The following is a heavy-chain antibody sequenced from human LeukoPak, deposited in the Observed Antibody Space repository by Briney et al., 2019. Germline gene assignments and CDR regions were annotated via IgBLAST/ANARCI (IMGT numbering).Heavy chain of an antibody. D-gene: IGHD3-16*01. J-gene: IGHJ6*02. CDR3: ARDGGIIRFGGQDV. Sequence: GGSLRLSCAASGFTFSSYWMSWVRQAPGKGLEWVANMNRDGSEKNYVDSIKGRFTISRDNAANSLYLQMNSLRVEDAAVYYCARDGGIIRFGGQDVWGQGTTVIVS. V-gene: IGHV3-7*01. CDR2: MNRDGSEK. CDR1: GFTFSSYW.